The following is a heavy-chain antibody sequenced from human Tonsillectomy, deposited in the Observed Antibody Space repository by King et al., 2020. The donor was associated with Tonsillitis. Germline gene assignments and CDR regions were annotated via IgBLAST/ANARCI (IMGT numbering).Heavy chain of an antibody. J-gene: IGHJ5*02. CDR3: AKDLYSNGWYNFFHP. Sequence: VQLVESGGGVVQPGRSLRLSCAASGFTFSNYGMHWVRQAPGKGLEWVAMISYNGIDAYYVDSVKGRFTISRDNSRNTLYLEMDSLRAEDTAVSHCAKDLYSNGWYNFFHPWGQGTLVTVSS. V-gene: IGHV3-30*18. D-gene: IGHD6-19*01. CDR2: ISYNGIDA. CDR1: GFTFSNYG.